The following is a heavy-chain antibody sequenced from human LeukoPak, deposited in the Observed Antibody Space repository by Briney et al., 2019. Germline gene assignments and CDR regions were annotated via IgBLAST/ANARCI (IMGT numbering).Heavy chain of an antibody. J-gene: IGHJ5*02. V-gene: IGHV3-30*02. CDR2: IRYDGGNK. D-gene: IGHD3-10*01. CDR3: AKGVMVRGVIQGSWFDP. Sequence: GGSLRLSCAASGFTFSSYGMHWVRQAPGKGLEWVAFIRYDGGNKYYADSVKGRFTISRDNSKNTLYLQMNSLRAEDTAVYYCAKGVMVRGVIQGSWFDPWGQGTLVTVSS. CDR1: GFTFSSYG.